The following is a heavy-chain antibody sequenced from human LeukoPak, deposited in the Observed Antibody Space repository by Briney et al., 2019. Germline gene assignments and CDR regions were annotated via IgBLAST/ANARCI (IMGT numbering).Heavy chain of an antibody. CDR1: GGSISSSSYY. Sequence: PSETLSLTCTVSGGSISSSSYYWGWIRQTPGKGLEWIGSIYYSGSTYYNPSLKSRVTISVDTSKNQFSLKLSSVTAADTAVYYCARLSPKVDYWGQGILVTVSS. CDR3: ARLSPKVDY. V-gene: IGHV4-39*01. J-gene: IGHJ4*02. CDR2: IYYSGST.